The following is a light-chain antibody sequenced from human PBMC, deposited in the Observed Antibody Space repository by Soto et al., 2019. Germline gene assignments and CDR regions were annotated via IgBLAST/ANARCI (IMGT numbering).Light chain of an antibody. J-gene: IGLJ2*01. CDR3: GTWDSSLSAPVV. Sequence: QSVLTQPPSVSAAPGQTVTISCSGSSSNIGNNYVSWYQQLPGTAPKLLIYDNNKRPSGIPDRFSGSKSGTSATLGITGLQTGDEADYYCGTWDSSLSAPVVFGGGTQLTVL. CDR2: DNN. CDR1: SSNIGNNY. V-gene: IGLV1-51*01.